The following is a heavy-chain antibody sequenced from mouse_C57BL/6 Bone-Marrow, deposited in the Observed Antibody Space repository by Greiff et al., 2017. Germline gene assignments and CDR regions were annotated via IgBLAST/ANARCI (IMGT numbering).Heavy chain of an antibody. CDR2: INPSTGGT. D-gene: IGHD1-1*01. CDR1: DYSFTGYY. J-gene: IGHJ3*01. V-gene: IGHV1-42*01. Sequence: EVQLQQSGPELVKPGASVKISCKASDYSFTGYYMTWVQQSPEKSLEWIGEINPSTGGTTYNQKFKAKATLTVDKSSSTAFMQLKRLTSEDSAVYYCARDYYGSSPFAYWGQGTLVTVSA. CDR3: ARDYYGSSPFAY.